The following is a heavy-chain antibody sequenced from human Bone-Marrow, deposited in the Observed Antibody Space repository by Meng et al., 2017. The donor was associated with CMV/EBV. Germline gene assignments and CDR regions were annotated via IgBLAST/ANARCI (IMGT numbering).Heavy chain of an antibody. CDR3: ARDYLGSGWFNY. V-gene: IGHV3-66*01. CDR1: GITVSSNY. CDR2: IYTAGST. J-gene: IGHJ4*02. Sequence: GGSLRLSCAASGITVSSNYMSWVRQTPRKGLEWVSSIYTAGSTYYADSVKGRFTLSRDTSENTVFLQMNSLRSEDTAVYYCARDYLGSGWFNYWGQGTLVTVSS. D-gene: IGHD3-16*01.